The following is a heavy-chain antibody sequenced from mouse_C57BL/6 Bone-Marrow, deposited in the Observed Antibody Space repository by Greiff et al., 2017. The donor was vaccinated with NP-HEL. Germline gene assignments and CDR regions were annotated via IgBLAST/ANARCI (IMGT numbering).Heavy chain of an antibody. CDR1: GFTFSSYG. V-gene: IGHV5-6*01. J-gene: IGHJ4*01. D-gene: IGHD2-2*01. CDR2: ISSGGSYT. CDR3: ARRGMVTTHYYAMYC. Sequence: EVQGVESGGDLVKPGGSLKLSCAASGFTFSSYGMSWVRQTPDKRLEWVATISSGGSYTYYPARVKGRFTISRDKAKNTLYLHMSSMKSADTAMYYSARRGMVTTHYYAMYCWGPGASVTVSS.